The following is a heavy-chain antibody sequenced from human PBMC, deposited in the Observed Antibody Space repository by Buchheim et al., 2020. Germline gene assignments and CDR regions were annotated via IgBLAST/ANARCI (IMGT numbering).Heavy chain of an antibody. V-gene: IGHV1-46*01. CDR2: INPRSGST. CDR1: GYTFTNYY. Sequence: QVQLAQSGAEVKKPGASVKVSCTASGYTFTNYYIHWVRQAPGQGLEWMGAINPRSGSTDCAQKFRGRLTMTRDTSTSTVYMELSSLRSEDAAVYYCASGIMVAGTYYYFGMDVWGQGTT. CDR3: ASGIMVAGTYYYFGMDV. J-gene: IGHJ6*02. D-gene: IGHD2-8*01.